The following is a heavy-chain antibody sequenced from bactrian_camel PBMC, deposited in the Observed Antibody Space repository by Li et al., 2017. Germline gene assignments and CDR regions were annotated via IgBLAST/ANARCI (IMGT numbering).Heavy chain of an antibody. D-gene: IGHD5*01. J-gene: IGHJ4*01. V-gene: IGHV3S25*01. CDR2: INSGGEST. CDR1: GFTFSSYW. CDR3: ATVAHSAGWANGMDY. Sequence: QLVESGGGLVQPGGSLRLSCAASGFTFSSYWMNWVRQAPGKGLEWVSAINSGGESTYYADSVKGRFTISKDNAKTVVYLDMTSLKSEDTALYYCATVAHSAGWANGMDYWGQGTQVTVS.